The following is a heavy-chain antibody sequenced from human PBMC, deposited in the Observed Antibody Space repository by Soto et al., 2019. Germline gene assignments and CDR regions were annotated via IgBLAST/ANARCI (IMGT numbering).Heavy chain of an antibody. CDR2: IYYSGTT. Sequence: SETLSLTCTVAGGSITNYCWSWIRQPPGKGLEWIGYIYYSGTTNYNPSLKSRVTISVDTSKNQFSLKLSSVTAGDTAVYYCASWWAIEGYFTYWGQGSLVTVSS. CDR3: ASWWAIEGYFTY. J-gene: IGHJ4*02. CDR1: GGSITNYC. D-gene: IGHD2-15*01. V-gene: IGHV4-59*08.